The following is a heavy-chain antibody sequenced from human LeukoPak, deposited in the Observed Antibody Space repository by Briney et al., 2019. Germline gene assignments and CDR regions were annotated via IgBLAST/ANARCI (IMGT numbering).Heavy chain of an antibody. CDR1: GFTFSDYA. J-gene: IGHJ3*01. D-gene: IGHD3-3*01. V-gene: IGHV3-30-3*01. Sequence: PGRSLRLSCAASGFTFSDYAMHWVRQAPGKGLEWVAVLSYGGTNKYYADSVKGRFTISGDNSKNTMFLQMNSLRAEDTAVYHCARDRSGYANDAFDFWGQGTMVTVSS. CDR3: ARDRSGYANDAFDF. CDR2: LSYGGTNK.